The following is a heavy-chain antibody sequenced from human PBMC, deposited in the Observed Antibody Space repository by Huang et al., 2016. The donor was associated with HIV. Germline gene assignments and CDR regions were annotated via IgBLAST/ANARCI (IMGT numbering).Heavy chain of an antibody. D-gene: IGHD3-22*01. J-gene: IGHJ4*02. Sequence: EVQLVESGGGLVQPGGSLRLSCAASGFTFSSYWMHWVRQAPGKGLGWVSRMNSDGSSSGYADSVKGRFTISRDNAKNTLYLKMNSLRAEDTAVYYCVRDPRIQSWLNYFDYWGQGTLVSVSS. CDR3: VRDPRIQSWLNYFDY. CDR2: MNSDGSSS. V-gene: IGHV3-74*01. CDR1: GFTFSSYW.